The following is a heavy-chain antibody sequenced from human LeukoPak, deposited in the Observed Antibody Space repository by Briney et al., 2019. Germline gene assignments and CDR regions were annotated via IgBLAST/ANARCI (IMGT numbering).Heavy chain of an antibody. D-gene: IGHD3-22*01. Sequence: SGGSLRLSXAASGFNFGSYSMNWVRQSPGKGLEWVSSISSSSSFRYYADSVKGRFTISRDNAKNSLYLQMNSLRAEDTAVYYCARESSGYFYWGQGTLVTVSS. CDR3: ARESSGYFY. J-gene: IGHJ4*02. V-gene: IGHV3-21*01. CDR2: ISSSSSFR. CDR1: GFNFGSYS.